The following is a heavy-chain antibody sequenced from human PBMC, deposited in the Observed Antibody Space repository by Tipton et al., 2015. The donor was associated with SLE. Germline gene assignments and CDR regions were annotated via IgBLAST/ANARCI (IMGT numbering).Heavy chain of an antibody. Sequence: GSLRLSCAASGFTFSTSAMHWVRQAPGKGLEWVAFIRADGSNKDYADSVKGRFTISRDNSKNTLYLQMNRLRVEDTAVYYCAGGTGACFDHRGQGTLVTVYS. CDR2: IRADGSNK. V-gene: IGHV3-30*02. CDR1: GFTFSTSA. CDR3: AGGTGACFDH. J-gene: IGHJ4*02. D-gene: IGHD3-16*01.